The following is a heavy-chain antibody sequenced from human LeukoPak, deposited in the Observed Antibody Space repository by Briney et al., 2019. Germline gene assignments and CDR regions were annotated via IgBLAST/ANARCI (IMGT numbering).Heavy chain of an antibody. Sequence: SVKVSCKASGGTFSSYIITWVRQAPGQGLEWMGRIIPIFGTPDYAQKFQGRVTITADESTSTAYMELSRLRFEDTAVYYCARDNSVEDTAWWFDPWGQGTLVTVSS. D-gene: IGHD4-23*01. J-gene: IGHJ5*02. CDR1: GGTFSSYI. CDR3: ARDNSVEDTAWWFDP. V-gene: IGHV1-69*13. CDR2: IIPIFGTP.